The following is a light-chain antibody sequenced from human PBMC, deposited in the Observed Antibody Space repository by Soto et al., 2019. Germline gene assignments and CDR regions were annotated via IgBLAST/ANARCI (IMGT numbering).Light chain of an antibody. CDR1: NIGSKN. CDR2: YDS. CDR3: QVWDMISDHWV. J-gene: IGLJ3*02. V-gene: IGLV3-21*04. Sequence: SYELTQPPSVSVDPGKTATITCGGDNIGSKNVHWYQKKSGQAPALVIYYDSDRPSGIPERFSGSNSGNTATLTIIRVEAGDEADYYCQVWDMISDHWVFGGGTKVTV.